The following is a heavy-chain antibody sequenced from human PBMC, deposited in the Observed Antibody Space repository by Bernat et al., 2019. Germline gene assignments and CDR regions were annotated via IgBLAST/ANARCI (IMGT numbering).Heavy chain of an antibody. J-gene: IGHJ3*02. CDR2: IYYSGST. V-gene: IGHV4-39*01. Sequence: QVQLQESGPGLVKPSETLSLTCTVSGGSITSTSFYWGWIRQPPGNGLEWIGSIYYSGSTYYNPSLRSRLTISVDTSKNQFSLKLSSVTAADTAVYYWARLLQLWKAFDIWGQGAMVTVSS. D-gene: IGHD2-21*01. CDR1: GGSITSTSFY. CDR3: ARLLQLWKAFDI.